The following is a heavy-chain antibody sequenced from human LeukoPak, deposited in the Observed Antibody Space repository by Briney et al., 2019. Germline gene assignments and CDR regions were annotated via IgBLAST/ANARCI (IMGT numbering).Heavy chain of an antibody. CDR2: IYYTGDS. V-gene: IGHV4-59*08. J-gene: IGHJ4*02. Sequence: PSETLSLTCTVSGGSISNSYWSWIRQPPGKGLEWIGYIYYTGDSNYNPSLKSRVAISLDTSKNQLSLNLRSVTAADTAVYYCARHEFASPFDSWGQGTLVTASS. CDR3: ARHEFASPFDS. CDR1: GGSISNSY. D-gene: IGHD2-21*01.